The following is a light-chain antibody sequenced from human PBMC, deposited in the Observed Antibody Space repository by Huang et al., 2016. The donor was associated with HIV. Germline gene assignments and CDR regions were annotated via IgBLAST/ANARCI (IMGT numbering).Light chain of an antibody. V-gene: IGKV3-11*01. CDR3: QQRSKWPLT. CDR1: QSVSDL. Sequence: EIVLTQSPATLSLSPGQRVTLSCRASQSVSDLLAWYQQKPGQPPRLLIYDASKRATGSPARFSGRGAGTDFTLTISSLEPEDFAVYYCQQRSKWPLTFGGGTKVESK. CDR2: DAS. J-gene: IGKJ4*01.